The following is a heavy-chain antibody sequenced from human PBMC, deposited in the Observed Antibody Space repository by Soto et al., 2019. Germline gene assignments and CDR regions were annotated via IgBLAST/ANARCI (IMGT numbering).Heavy chain of an antibody. V-gene: IGHV1-18*01. CDR3: ARGDRSPNC. CDR1: GYDFTNYG. J-gene: IGHJ4*02. CDR2: IRVYNGDT. Sequence: GASVKVSCKSSGYDFTNYGITWVRQAPGQGLDWVGWIRVYNGDTKYAQKFQGRVTLTTDTSTTTAYMELRSLRSDDTAVYYCARGDRSPNCWGQGTLVTVSS. D-gene: IGHD1-26*01.